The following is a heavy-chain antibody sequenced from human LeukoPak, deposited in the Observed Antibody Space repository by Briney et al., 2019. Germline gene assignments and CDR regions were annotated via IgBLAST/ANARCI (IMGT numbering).Heavy chain of an antibody. CDR2: INHSGST. Sequence: SETLSLTCAVYGGSFSGYYWSWIRQPPGKGLEWIGEINHSGSTNYNPSLKSRVTISVDTSKNQFSLKLSSVTAADTAVYYCTRGDSFDYWGQGTLVTVSS. CDR1: GGSFSGYY. V-gene: IGHV4-34*01. J-gene: IGHJ4*02. CDR3: TRGDSFDY.